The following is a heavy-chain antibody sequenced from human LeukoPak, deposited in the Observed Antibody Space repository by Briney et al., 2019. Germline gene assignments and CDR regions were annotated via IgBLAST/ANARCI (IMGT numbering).Heavy chain of an antibody. J-gene: IGHJ5*02. Sequence: PEGSLRLSCAASGFTFSSYWMHWVRQAPGKGLVWVSRINSDGSSTTYVDSVKGRFTISRDNAKNTLYLQMNSLRAEDTAVYYCATQSSGCPYHWGQGTLVTVSS. CDR2: INSDGSST. CDR1: GFTFSSYW. V-gene: IGHV3-74*01. D-gene: IGHD6-19*01. CDR3: ATQSSGCPYH.